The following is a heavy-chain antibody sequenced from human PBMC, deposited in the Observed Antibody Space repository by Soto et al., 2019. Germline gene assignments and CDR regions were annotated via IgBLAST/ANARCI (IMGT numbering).Heavy chain of an antibody. Sequence: EVQLVESGGGLVQPGGSLRLSCAASGFTVSSNYMSWVRQAPGKRLEWVSVIYSGGSTYYADSVKGRFTISRDNSKNTLYLQMNSLRAEDTAVYYCARYIVVVDAFDIWGQGTMVTVSS. CDR3: ARYIVVVDAFDI. V-gene: IGHV3-66*01. CDR2: IYSGGST. CDR1: GFTVSSNY. J-gene: IGHJ3*02. D-gene: IGHD2-21*01.